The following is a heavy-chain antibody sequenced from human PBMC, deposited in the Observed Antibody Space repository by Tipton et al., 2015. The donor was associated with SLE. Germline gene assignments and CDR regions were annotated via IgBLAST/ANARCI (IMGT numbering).Heavy chain of an antibody. Sequence: TLSLTCTVSGGSISSSRYYWGWIRQPPGKGLEWIGSIYHSGTAYYNPSLKSRVTISVDTSKNQFSLKLSSVTAADTAEYYCARYSSGWYDYWGQGTLVTVSS. CDR3: ARYSSGWYDY. D-gene: IGHD6-19*01. CDR2: IYHSGTA. CDR1: GGSISSSRYY. V-gene: IGHV4-39*07. J-gene: IGHJ4*02.